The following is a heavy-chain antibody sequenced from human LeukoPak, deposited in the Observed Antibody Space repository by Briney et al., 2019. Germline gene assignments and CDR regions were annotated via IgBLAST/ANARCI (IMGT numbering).Heavy chain of an antibody. CDR3: ARAQDTYNSLYFDY. CDR2: IHSDGRVT. D-gene: IGHD5-24*01. CDR1: GFSFNNYW. J-gene: IGHJ4*02. Sequence: GGSLRLSCAGSGFSFNNYWMHWVRQAPGKGLVWVSRIHSDGRVTTYADSVKGQFTISKDSARNTLYLQMNTLRVEDTAVYYCARAQDTYNSLYFDYWGQGALVTVPS. V-gene: IGHV3-74*01.